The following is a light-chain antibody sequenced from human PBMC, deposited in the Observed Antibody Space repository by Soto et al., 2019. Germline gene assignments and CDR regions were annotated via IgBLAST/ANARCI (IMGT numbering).Light chain of an antibody. V-gene: IGLV3-21*02. CDR2: DDS. CDR3: QVWDSGPDHVV. CDR1: NIGRKS. J-gene: IGLJ2*01. Sequence: SYELTQPPSMSVAQGQTATITCGGNNIGRKSVQWYQQKSGQAPVLVVYDDSDRPSGIPERFSGSNSGNTATLTISRVEAEDEADYSCQVWDSGPDHVVFGGGTKVTVL.